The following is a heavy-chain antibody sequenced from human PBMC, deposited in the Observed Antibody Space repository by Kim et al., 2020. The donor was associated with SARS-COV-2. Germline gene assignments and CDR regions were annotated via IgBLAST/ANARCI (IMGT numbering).Heavy chain of an antibody. J-gene: IGHJ2*01. CDR1: GGSIRSSSYY. Sequence: SETLSLTCTVSGGSIRSSSYYWGWIRQPPGKGLEWIGSIYYSGSTYYNPSLKSRVTISVDTPKNQFSLKLSSVTAADTAVYYCARDPGVQWLRKDFDLWGRGTLVTVSS. CDR3: ARDPGVQWLRKDFDL. D-gene: IGHD6-19*01. V-gene: IGHV4-39*07. CDR2: IYYSGST.